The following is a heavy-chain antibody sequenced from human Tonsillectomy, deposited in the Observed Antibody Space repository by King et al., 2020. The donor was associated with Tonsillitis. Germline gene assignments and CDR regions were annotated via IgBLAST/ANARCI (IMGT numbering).Heavy chain of an antibody. CDR1: GFTFSSYS. Sequence: VQLVESGGGLVKPGGSLRLSCAASGFTFSSYSMNWVRQAPGKGLEWVSSISSSSSYLYYADSVKGRFTISRDNAKNSLYLQMNSLRAEDTAVYYCARQDYYDSSGYQENAFDIWGQGTMVTVSS. CDR2: ISSSSSYL. V-gene: IGHV3-21*01. D-gene: IGHD3-22*01. CDR3: ARQDYYDSSGYQENAFDI. J-gene: IGHJ3*02.